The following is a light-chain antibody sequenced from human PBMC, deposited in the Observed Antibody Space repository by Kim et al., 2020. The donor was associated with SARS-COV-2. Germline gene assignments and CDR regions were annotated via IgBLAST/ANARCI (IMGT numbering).Light chain of an antibody. CDR2: GAS. V-gene: IGKV3D-15*01. CDR1: QTISTN. J-gene: IGKJ2*01. Sequence: PGERVTPSCRANQTISTNLAWYQQKSGHVPRLLIHGASTRATGVPARFSGSGSGTEFTLTINGLQSEDFAVYYCQQYFNLYTFGQGTKLEI. CDR3: QQYFNLYT.